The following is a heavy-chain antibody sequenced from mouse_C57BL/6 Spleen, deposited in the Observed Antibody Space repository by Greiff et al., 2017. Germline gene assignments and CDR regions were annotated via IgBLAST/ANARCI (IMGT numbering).Heavy chain of an antibody. Sequence: EVQLVESGGGLVKPGGSLKLSCAASGFTFSSYTMSWVRQTPEKRLEWVATISGGGGNTYYPDSVKGRFTISRDNAKNTLYLQMSSLRSEDTALYYCARPRDEYYFDYWGQGTTLTVSS. CDR2: ISGGGGNT. D-gene: IGHD3-1*01. CDR1: GFTFSSYT. CDR3: ARPRDEYYFDY. V-gene: IGHV5-9*01. J-gene: IGHJ2*01.